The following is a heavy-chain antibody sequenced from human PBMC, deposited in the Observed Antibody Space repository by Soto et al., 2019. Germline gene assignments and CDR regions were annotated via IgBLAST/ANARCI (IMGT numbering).Heavy chain of an antibody. CDR2: INPNRGDT. CDR1: GYPLNAYY. J-gene: IGHJ5*02. CDR3: ARGPYRNWFAP. Sequence: ASVKVSCKASGYPLNAYYIHWVRQAPGQGLEWMGWINPNRGDTTSARKFQGRGTMPRDTSITTVYMFLSRLRTDDTAVDYCARGPYRNWFAPWGQGTLVTVSA. V-gene: IGHV1-2*02. D-gene: IGHD1-26*01.